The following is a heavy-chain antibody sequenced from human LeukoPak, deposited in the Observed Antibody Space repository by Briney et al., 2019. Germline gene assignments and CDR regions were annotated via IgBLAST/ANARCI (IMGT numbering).Heavy chain of an antibody. Sequence: GGSLRLSCAASGFTFSSYSMNWVRQAPGKGLEWVSSISSSSSYIYYADSVKGRFTISRDNAKNSLYLQMNSLRAEDTAVYYCARGRAIFGVVPTHDAFDIWGQGTMVTVSS. CDR1: GFTFSSYS. V-gene: IGHV3-21*01. D-gene: IGHD3-3*01. CDR2: ISSSSSYI. J-gene: IGHJ3*02. CDR3: ARGRAIFGVVPTHDAFDI.